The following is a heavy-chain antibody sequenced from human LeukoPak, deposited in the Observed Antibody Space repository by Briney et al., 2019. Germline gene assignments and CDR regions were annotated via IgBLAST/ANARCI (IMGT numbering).Heavy chain of an antibody. Sequence: SETLSLTCAAYGGSFSGHYWSWIRQPPGKGLEWIGEINHSGSTNCNPSLKSRVAISVDTSKNQFSLKLSSVTAADTAVYYCARGRGYDSSGYPYYFDYWGQGTLVTVSS. CDR2: INHSGST. CDR3: ARGRGYDSSGYPYYFDY. D-gene: IGHD3-22*01. V-gene: IGHV4-34*01. J-gene: IGHJ4*02. CDR1: GGSFSGHY.